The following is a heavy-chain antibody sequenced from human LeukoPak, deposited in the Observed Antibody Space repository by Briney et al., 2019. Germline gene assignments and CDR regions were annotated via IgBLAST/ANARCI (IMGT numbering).Heavy chain of an antibody. CDR1: GGSISSGGYY. D-gene: IGHD3-22*01. J-gene: IGHJ3*02. V-gene: IGHV4-30-4*01. CDR3: ARVDTRITMIVVVMADAFDI. CDR2: IYYSGST. Sequence: SETLSLTCTVSGGSISSGGYYWSWIRQPPGKGLEWIGYIYYSGSTYYNPSLKSRVTISVDTSKNQFSLKLSSVTAADTAVYYCARVDTRITMIVVVMADAFDIWGQGTMVTVSS.